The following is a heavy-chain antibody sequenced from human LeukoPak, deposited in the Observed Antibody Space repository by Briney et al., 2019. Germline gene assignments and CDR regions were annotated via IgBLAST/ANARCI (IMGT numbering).Heavy chain of an antibody. Sequence: PSETLSLTCTVSGGSISNYCWSCIRQPAGKGLEWIGRICNSGSTNYNPPLKSRVTMSVDASKNQFSLKLTSVTAADTAVYYCAEGGQWLRVWGQGTLVTVSS. J-gene: IGHJ4*02. D-gene: IGHD6-19*01. CDR3: AEGGQWLRV. CDR2: ICNSGST. V-gene: IGHV4-4*07. CDR1: GGSISNYC.